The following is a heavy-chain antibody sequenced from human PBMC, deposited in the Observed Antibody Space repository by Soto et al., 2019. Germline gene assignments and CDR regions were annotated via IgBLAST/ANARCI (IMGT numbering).Heavy chain of an antibody. CDR2: IGASGRST. CDR1: GFTFSDYG. J-gene: IGHJ4*02. CDR3: AKEPPSFAS. V-gene: IGHV3-23*01. Sequence: VGSLRLSCVGSGFTFSDYGMSWVRQAPGKWPEWVSVIGASGRSTFYPDSVKGRFTISRDNSKNTLYLQMNSLRVDDTAVYYCAKEPPSFASRAQGNQVPVSS.